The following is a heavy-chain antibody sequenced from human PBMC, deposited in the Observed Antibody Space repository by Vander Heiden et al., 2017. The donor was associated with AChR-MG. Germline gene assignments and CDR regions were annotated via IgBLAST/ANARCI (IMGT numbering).Heavy chain of an antibody. V-gene: IGHV1-8*01. D-gene: IGHD3-3*01. CDR3: ARAGSLRFLEWFQRARRYYYYMDV. J-gene: IGHJ6*03. CDR1: GYTFTSYD. Sequence: QVQLVQSGAEVKKPGASVKVSCKASGYTFTSYDLNWVRQATGQGLEWMGWMNPNSGNTGYAQKFQGRVTMTRNTSISTAYMELSSLRSEDTAVYYCARAGSLRFLEWFQRARRYYYYMDVWGKGTTVTVSS. CDR2: MNPNSGNT.